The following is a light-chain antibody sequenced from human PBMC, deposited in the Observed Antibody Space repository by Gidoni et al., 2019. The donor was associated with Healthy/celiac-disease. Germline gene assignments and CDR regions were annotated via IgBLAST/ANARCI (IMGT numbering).Light chain of an antibody. CDR1: QSISSY. J-gene: IGKJ2*01. V-gene: IGKV1-39*01. CDR3: QQSYSTPYT. CDR2: AAS. Sequence: DIQMTQSPFSLSASVGDRVTITCRASQSISSYLNWYQQKPGKAPKLLIYAASSLQSGVPSRFSGSGSGTDFTLTISSRQPEDFATYYCQQSYSTPYTFGQGTKLEIK.